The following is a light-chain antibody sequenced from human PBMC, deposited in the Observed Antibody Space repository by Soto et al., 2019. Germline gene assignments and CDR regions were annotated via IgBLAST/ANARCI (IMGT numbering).Light chain of an antibody. V-gene: IGKV3-11*01. CDR2: DAS. CDR3: QLRLNWMYT. J-gene: IGKJ2*01. CDR1: QSVNSY. Sequence: EIVLTQSPATLSLSPGERATLSCRASQSVNSYLAWYQQKPGQAPRLLISDASNRATGIPARFSGGGSGTDFTLTISSLEPEDFAVYYCQLRLNWMYTFGQGTKLEIK.